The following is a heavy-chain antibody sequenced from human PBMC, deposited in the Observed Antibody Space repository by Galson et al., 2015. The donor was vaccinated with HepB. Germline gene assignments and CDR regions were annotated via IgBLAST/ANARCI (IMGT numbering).Heavy chain of an antibody. Sequence: SLRLSCAASGFTFSSYAMSWVRQAPGKGLEWVSAISGSGGSTYYADSVKGRFTISRDNSKNTLYLQMNSLRAEDTAVYYCAKGISYGYYYYGMDVWGQGTTVTVSS. CDR3: AKGISYGYYYYGMDV. D-gene: IGHD1-14*01. V-gene: IGHV3-23*01. CDR1: GFTFSSYA. CDR2: ISGSGGST. J-gene: IGHJ6*02.